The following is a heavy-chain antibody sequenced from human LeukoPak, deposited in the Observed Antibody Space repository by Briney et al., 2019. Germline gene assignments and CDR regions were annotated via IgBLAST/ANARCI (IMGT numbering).Heavy chain of an antibody. V-gene: IGHV1-2*02. CDR2: INPNSGGT. Sequence: ASVKLSCESSGYTFTGYYMHWVRQPPGQGLEWMGWINPNSGGTNYAQKFQGRVTMTRDTSISTAYMELSRLRSDDTAVYYCAREHGPQLLDYWGQGTLVTVSS. D-gene: IGHD1-1*01. J-gene: IGHJ4*02. CDR3: AREHGPQLLDY. CDR1: GYTFTGYY.